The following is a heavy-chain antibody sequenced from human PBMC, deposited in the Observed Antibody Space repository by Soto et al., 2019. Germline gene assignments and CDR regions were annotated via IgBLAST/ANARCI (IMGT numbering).Heavy chain of an antibody. CDR3: ARHGLTGSYYDAFDI. Sequence: SETLSLTCTVSRGSIISSRCHWGSIRQPPGKGLEWIASIKYSGTTFYNPSLKSRVTLSVDTSKNQFALKLSSVTAAETAVYYCARHGLTGSYYDAFDIWGQGTMVT. J-gene: IGHJ3*02. CDR2: IKYSGTT. CDR1: RGSIISSRCH. V-gene: IGHV4-39*01. D-gene: IGHD1-26*01.